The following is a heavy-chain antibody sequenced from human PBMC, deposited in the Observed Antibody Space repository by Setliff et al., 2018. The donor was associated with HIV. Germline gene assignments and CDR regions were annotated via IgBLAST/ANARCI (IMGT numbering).Heavy chain of an antibody. CDR1: GGTFSLHY. J-gene: IGHJ5*02. CDR3: ARGVARQVVIDRWFDL. Sequence: SETLSLTCAVSGGTFSLHYYTWIRQSPLRGLEWIGEINHSGGTRYNPSLESRVTMSLDSSRKQFSLRLISVTAADTAIYYCARGVARQVVIDRWFDLWGQGTPVTVSS. CDR2: INHSGGT. V-gene: IGHV4-34*01. D-gene: IGHD2-21*01.